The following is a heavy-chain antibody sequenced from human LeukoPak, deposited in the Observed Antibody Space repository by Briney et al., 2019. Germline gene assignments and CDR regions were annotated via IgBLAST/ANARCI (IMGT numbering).Heavy chain of an antibody. CDR2: IYYSGST. CDR3: ARHGSVPAAIDY. Sequence: KPSETLSLTCTVSGGSISSSSYYWSWIRQPPGKGLEWIGSIYYSGSTYYNPSLKSRVTISVDTSKNQFSLKLSSVTAADTAVYYCARHGSVPAAIDYWGQGTLVTVSS. J-gene: IGHJ4*02. V-gene: IGHV4-39*01. CDR1: GGSISSSSYY. D-gene: IGHD2-2*01.